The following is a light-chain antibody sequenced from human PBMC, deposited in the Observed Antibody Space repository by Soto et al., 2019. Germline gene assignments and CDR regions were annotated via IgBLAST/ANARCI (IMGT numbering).Light chain of an antibody. CDR1: SSNIGINY. Sequence: QAVVTQPPSASGTPGQRVTISCSGSSSNIGINYVYWYQQLPGTAPELLIHSNNRRPSGVPDRFSGSKSGTSASLAISGLRSEDETNYYCATWDDSLSGWVFGGGTKLTVL. CDR2: SNN. V-gene: IGLV1-47*02. CDR3: ATWDDSLSGWV. J-gene: IGLJ3*02.